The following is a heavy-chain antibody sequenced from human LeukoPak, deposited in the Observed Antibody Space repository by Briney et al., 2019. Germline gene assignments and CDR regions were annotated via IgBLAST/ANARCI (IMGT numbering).Heavy chain of an antibody. J-gene: IGHJ4*02. CDR2: IYHSGST. V-gene: IGHV4-59*01. CDR1: GSSISGYY. Sequence: SETLSLTCTVSGSSISGYYWSWIRQPPVKGLEWIGYIYHSGSTNYNPSLKSRVTISLDTSKNQFSLNLSSVTAADTAVYYCARDRPFYYGSGSFYDGFDSWGQGTLVTVSS. CDR3: ARDRPFYYGSGSFYDGFDS. D-gene: IGHD3-10*01.